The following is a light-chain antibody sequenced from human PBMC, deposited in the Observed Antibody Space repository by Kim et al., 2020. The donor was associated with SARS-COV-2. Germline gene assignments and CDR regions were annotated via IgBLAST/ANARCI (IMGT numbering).Light chain of an antibody. CDR3: ATWDDSVSGYV. CDR1: SSNIGTNT. CDR2: RNN. J-gene: IGLJ1*01. Sequence: GQRVTLSCAGSSSNIGTNTVNWYQQLPRTAPKLLISRNNQRPSGVPDRFSGSKSGTSASLAISGLQSEDEADYYCATWDDSVSGYVFGTGTKVTVL. V-gene: IGLV1-44*01.